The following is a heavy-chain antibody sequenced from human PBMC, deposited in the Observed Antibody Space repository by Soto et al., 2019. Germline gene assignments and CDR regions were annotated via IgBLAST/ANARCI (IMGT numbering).Heavy chain of an antibody. CDR3: ARASVGPPGGGSWTMPVDS. CDR2: MYTGGST. D-gene: IGHD2-15*01. Sequence: QVQLQESGPGLVKPSETLTLTCKVSSGSVSNYYWSWIRQPAGKGLEWIGRMYTGGSTNYNPSLKSRVTMSVDTSKNQFSLRLTSVTAADTAVYYCARASVGPPGGGSWTMPVDSWGRGTLVTVYS. CDR1: SGSVSNYY. J-gene: IGHJ4*02. V-gene: IGHV4-4*07.